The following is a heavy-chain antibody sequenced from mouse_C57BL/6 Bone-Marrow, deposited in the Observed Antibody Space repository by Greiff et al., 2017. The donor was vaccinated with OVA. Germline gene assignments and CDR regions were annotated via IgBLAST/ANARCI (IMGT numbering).Heavy chain of an antibody. J-gene: IGHJ2*01. CDR3: ARLSLLDYYGSSYFDY. Sequence: EVQLQQSGPVLVKPGASVKMSCKASGYTFTDYYMNWVKQSHGKSLEWIGVINPYNGGTSYNQKFTGKATLTVDKSSSTAYMELNSLTSEDSAVYYCARLSLLDYYGSSYFDYWGQGTTLTVSS. D-gene: IGHD1-1*01. V-gene: IGHV1-19*01. CDR2: INPYNGGT. CDR1: GYTFTDYY.